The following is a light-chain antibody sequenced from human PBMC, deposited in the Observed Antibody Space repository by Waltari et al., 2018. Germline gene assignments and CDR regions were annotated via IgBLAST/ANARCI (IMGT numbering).Light chain of an antibody. Sequence: QSVLTQPPSASATPGQRVHIPCSCSRSTIGNNYVSWYQQLPGTAPKLLIYRNNQRPSGVPDRFSGSKSGTSASLAISGLRSEDEADYYCAAWDDSLSGRVFGGGTKVTVL. CDR1: RSTIGNNY. J-gene: IGLJ3*02. CDR3: AAWDDSLSGRV. V-gene: IGLV1-47*01. CDR2: RNN.